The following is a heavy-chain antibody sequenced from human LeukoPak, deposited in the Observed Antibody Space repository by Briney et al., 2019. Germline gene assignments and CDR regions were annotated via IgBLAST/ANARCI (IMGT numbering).Heavy chain of an antibody. Sequence: GGSLRLSCAASGFTFTSYAMSWVPQAPGKGLEWVSPISGGGGSTYYADSVKGRFTISRDNSKNTLYLQMNSLRAEDTAVYYCAKDPVLLWFGEPSSYFDYWGQGTLVTVSS. D-gene: IGHD3-10*01. CDR1: GFTFTSYA. CDR3: AKDPVLLWFGEPSSYFDY. J-gene: IGHJ4*02. CDR2: ISGGGGST. V-gene: IGHV3-23*01.